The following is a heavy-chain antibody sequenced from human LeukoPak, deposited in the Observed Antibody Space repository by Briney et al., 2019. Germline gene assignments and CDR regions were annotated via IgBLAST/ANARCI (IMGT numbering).Heavy chain of an antibody. V-gene: IGHV4-34*01. Sequence: SETLSLTCTVSGGSISSHYWSWIRQPPGKGLEWIGEINHSGSTNYNPSLKSRVTISVDTSKNQFSLKLSSVTAADTAVYYCARRPLFDYWGQGTLVTVSS. CDR2: INHSGST. CDR3: ARRPLFDY. J-gene: IGHJ4*02. CDR1: GGSISSHY. D-gene: IGHD6-6*01.